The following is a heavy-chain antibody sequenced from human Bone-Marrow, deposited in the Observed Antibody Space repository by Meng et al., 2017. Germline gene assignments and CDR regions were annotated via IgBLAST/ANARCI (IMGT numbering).Heavy chain of an antibody. Sequence: ASVKVSCKPSGYNFPDYWLHWVRRAPGQGLEWMGWINTNTGNPTYAQGFTGRFVFSLDTSVSTAYLQISSLKAEDTAVYYCARAEYWRSGWYFDYWGQGTLVTVSS. V-gene: IGHV7-4-1*02. CDR1: GYNFPDYW. J-gene: IGHJ4*02. CDR3: ARAEYWRSGWYFDY. D-gene: IGHD6-19*01. CDR2: INTNTGNP.